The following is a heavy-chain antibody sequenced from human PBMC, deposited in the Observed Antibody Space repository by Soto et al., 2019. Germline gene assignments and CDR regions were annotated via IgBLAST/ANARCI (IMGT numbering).Heavy chain of an antibody. V-gene: IGHV3-23*01. CDR1: GFTVSSNY. Sequence: GGSLRLSCAASGFTVSSNYMSWVRQAPGKGLEWVSVISGSGGSTYYADSVKGRFTISRDNSKNTLFLQMNSLRAEDTAVYYCAKSSYYYDSSDYYPDWGQGTLVTVSS. CDR3: AKSSYYYDSSDYYPD. J-gene: IGHJ4*02. D-gene: IGHD3-22*01. CDR2: ISGSGGST.